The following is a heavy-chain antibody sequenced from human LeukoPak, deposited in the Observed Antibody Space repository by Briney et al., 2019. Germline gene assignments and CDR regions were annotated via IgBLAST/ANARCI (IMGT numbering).Heavy chain of an antibody. CDR3: ARDAIEGTTVTTWGVRHSIDY. D-gene: IGHD4-17*01. V-gene: IGHV1-2*02. J-gene: IGHJ4*02. Sequence: AASVKVSCKASGYTFTGFYMHWVRQAPRQGLEYMGWIDPNSSGTNYAQKFQGRVTMTKDTSISTAYMELSSLRSDDTAVYYCARDAIEGTTVTTWGVRHSIDYWGQGTLVTVSS. CDR2: IDPNSSGT. CDR1: GYTFTGFY.